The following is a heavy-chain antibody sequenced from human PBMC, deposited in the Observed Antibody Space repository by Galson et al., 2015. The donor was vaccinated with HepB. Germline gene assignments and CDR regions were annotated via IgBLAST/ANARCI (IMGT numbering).Heavy chain of an antibody. V-gene: IGHV1-3*01. Sequence: SVKVSCKASGYTFTTYAIHWVRQAPGQRLEWMGWINAANGNTKYSQKFQGRVTITRDTSATTAYMELSSLRSEDTAVYYCARERTFSGPSGHWGQGTLVTVSS. CDR3: ARERTFSGPSGH. D-gene: IGHD1-26*01. CDR1: GYTFTTYA. J-gene: IGHJ4*02. CDR2: INAANGNT.